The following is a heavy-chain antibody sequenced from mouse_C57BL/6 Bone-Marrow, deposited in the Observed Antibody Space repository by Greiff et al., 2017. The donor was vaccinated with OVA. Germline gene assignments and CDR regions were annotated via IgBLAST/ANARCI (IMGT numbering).Heavy chain of an antibody. CDR1: GFTFSDYY. V-gene: IGHV5-12*01. CDR3: ARHGYGSSYWYFDV. J-gene: IGHJ1*03. CDR2: ISNGGGST. D-gene: IGHD1-1*01. Sequence: EVKLMESGGGLVQPGGSLKLSCAASGFTFSDYYMYWVRQTPEKRLEWVAYISNGGGSTYYPDTVKGRFTISSDNAKNTLYLQMSRLKSEDTAMYYCARHGYGSSYWYFDVWGTGTTVTVSS.